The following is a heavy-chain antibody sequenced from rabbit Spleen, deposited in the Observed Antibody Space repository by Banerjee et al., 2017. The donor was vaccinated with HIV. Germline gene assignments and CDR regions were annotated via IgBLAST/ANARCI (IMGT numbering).Heavy chain of an antibody. Sequence: QVKETGGGLVQPGGSLTLSCKASGFDFRRYYLSWVRQAPGKGLEWIGIIDVGEGNTDYASWVNGRFTISSDNAQYTVDLQMNSLTAADTATYFCARYYIFYGMDLWGPGTLVTVS. D-gene: IGHD4-1*01. J-gene: IGHJ6*01. V-gene: IGHV1S7*01. CDR3: ARYYIFYGMDL. CDR2: IDVGEGNT. CDR1: GFDFRRYY.